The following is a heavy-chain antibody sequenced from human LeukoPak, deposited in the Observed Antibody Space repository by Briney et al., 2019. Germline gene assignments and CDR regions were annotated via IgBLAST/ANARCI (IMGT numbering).Heavy chain of an antibody. CDR3: TTDYYDSSGYYYDC. CDR1: GFTFSNSW. V-gene: IGHV3-15*04. CDR2: IGSKTDGGTT. Sequence: THAVSLRFSCAASGFTFSNSWMSWVRQAPGQWLDWVGRIGSKTDGGTTDYAAPVKGRFTISRDDSKNTLYLQMNSLKTEDTAVYYCTTDYYDSSGYYYDCWGQGTLVTVSS. J-gene: IGHJ4*02. D-gene: IGHD3-22*01.